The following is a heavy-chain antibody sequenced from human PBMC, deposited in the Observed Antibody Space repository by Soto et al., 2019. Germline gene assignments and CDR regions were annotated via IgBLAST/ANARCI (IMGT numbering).Heavy chain of an antibody. V-gene: IGHV3-15*07. Sequence: NPGGSLRLSCAASGFTFSNAWMNWVRQAPGKGLEWVGRIKSKTDGGTTDYAAPVKGRFTISRDDSKNTLYLQMNSLKTEDTAVYYCTTSDYDILTGFTWPKTRNYFDYWGQGTLVTVSS. CDR3: TTSDYDILTGFTWPKTRNYFDY. CDR2: IKSKTDGGTT. D-gene: IGHD3-9*01. CDR1: GFTFSNAW. J-gene: IGHJ4*02.